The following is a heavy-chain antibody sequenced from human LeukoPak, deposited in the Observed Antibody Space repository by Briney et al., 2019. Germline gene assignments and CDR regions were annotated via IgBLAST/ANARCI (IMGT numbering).Heavy chain of an antibody. Sequence: SETLSLTCTVSGGSISSYYWSWIRQPAGKGLEWIGRIYTSVSTNYNPSLKSRVTMSVDTSKNQFSLKLSSVTAADTAVYYCARGVKCSGGSCYYFDYWGQGTLVTVSS. V-gene: IGHV4-4*07. CDR2: IYTSVST. J-gene: IGHJ4*02. CDR1: GGSISSYY. CDR3: ARGVKCSGGSCYYFDY. D-gene: IGHD2-15*01.